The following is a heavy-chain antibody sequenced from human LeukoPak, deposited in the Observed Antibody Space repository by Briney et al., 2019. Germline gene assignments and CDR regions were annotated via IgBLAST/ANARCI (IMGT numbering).Heavy chain of an antibody. CDR1: GGSISSYY. V-gene: IGHV4-59*01. CDR3: ARVAQGINYYDSSGYRDYFDY. J-gene: IGHJ4*02. CDR2: IYYSGST. Sequence: PSETLSLTCTVSGGSISSYYWSWIRQPPGKGLEWIGYIYYSGSTNYNPSLKSRVTISVDTSKNQFSLKLSSVTAADTAVYYCARVAQGINYYDSSGYRDYFDYWGQGTLVTVSS. D-gene: IGHD3-22*01.